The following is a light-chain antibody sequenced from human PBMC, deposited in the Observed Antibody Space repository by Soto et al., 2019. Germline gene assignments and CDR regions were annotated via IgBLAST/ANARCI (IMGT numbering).Light chain of an antibody. CDR3: SSYTSSNTYV. J-gene: IGLJ1*01. CDR1: ISDVSGYNF. Sequence: QSALTQPASVSGSPGQSITISCTGNISDVSGYNFVSWYQQYPGEAPKLMIYDVSNRPSGVSNRFSGSKSGNTASLTISGLQAEDEADYYCSSYTSSNTYVFGTGTKVTVL. V-gene: IGLV2-14*03. CDR2: DVS.